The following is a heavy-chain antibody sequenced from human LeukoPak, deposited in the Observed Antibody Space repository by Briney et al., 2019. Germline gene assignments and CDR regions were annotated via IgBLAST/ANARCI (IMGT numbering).Heavy chain of an antibody. CDR1: GYTFNTYY. D-gene: IGHD1-1*01. J-gene: IGHJ4*02. CDR2: INPGGGDT. CDR3: ARGPRGQRFDY. V-gene: IGHV1-46*02. Sequence: ASVKVSCKASGYTFNTYYIHWVRQAPGQGFEWMGLINPGGGDTSYAQNLQGRVSMTRDTSTSTVYMELSNLLSEDTAVYYCARGPRGQRFDYWGQGTLVTVSS.